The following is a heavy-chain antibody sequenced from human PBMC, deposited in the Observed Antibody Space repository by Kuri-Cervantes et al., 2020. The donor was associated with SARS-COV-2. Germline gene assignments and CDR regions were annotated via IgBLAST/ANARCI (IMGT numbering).Heavy chain of an antibody. D-gene: IGHD5-18*01. V-gene: IGHV3-43D*04. CDR1: GFTFDDYA. Sequence: GESLKISCAASGFTFDDYAMHWVRQAPGKGLEWVSLISWDGGSTYYADSVKGRFTISRDNSKNTLYLQMNSLRAEDTAVYYCASEDTAMGNYWGQGTLVTVSS. CDR2: ISWDGGST. CDR3: ASEDTAMGNY. J-gene: IGHJ4*02.